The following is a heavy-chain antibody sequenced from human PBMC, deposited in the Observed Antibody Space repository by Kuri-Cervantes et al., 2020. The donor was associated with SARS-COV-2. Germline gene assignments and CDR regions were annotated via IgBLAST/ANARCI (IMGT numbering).Heavy chain of an antibody. J-gene: IGHJ2*01. CDR3: ARVGPRGTGIAVAGYWYFDL. CDR2: IWFDGSNK. CDR1: GFTFMSYD. D-gene: IGHD6-19*01. V-gene: IGHV3-33*01. Sequence: GGSLRPSCAATGFTFMSYDMHWVRQAPGKGLEGVSVIWFDGSNKYSADSVKGRFTISRDNAKNSLYLQMNSLRDEDTAVYYCARVGPRGTGIAVAGYWYFDLWGRGTLVTVSS.